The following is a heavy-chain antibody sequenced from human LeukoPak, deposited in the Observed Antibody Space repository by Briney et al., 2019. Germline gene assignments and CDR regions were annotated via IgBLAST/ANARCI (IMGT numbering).Heavy chain of an antibody. Sequence: GGSLRLSCAASGFTVSSNYMSWVRQAPGKGLEWVSVIYSGGSTYYADSVKGRFTISRDNSKNTLYLQMNSLRAEDTAVYYCARQNYYDSSGYLVYYYYYMDVWGKGTTVTVSS. V-gene: IGHV3-53*01. CDR1: GFTVSSNY. D-gene: IGHD3-22*01. CDR3: ARQNYYDSSGYLVYYYYYMDV. J-gene: IGHJ6*03. CDR2: IYSGGST.